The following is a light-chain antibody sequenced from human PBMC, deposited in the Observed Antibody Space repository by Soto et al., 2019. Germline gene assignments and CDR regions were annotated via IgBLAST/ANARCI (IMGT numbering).Light chain of an antibody. Sequence: VLNQPPPAFGTPGQRVTISFFGSSSNIGSNTVNWYQQLPGTAPKLLIYSNNQRPSGVPDRFSGSKSGTSASLAISGLQSEDEADYYCAAWDDSLNGYVFGTGTKVTVL. CDR1: SSNIGSNT. J-gene: IGLJ1*01. CDR2: SNN. CDR3: AAWDDSLNGYV. V-gene: IGLV1-44*01.